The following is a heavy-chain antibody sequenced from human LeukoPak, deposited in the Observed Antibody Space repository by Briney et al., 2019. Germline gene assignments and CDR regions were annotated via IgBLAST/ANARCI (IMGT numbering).Heavy chain of an antibody. D-gene: IGHD6-19*01. CDR1: GFTVSSIY. CDR2: IYSDGNT. CDR3: AGDTHSSSWYDH. V-gene: IGHV3-53*01. Sequence: GGSLRLSCAVSGFTVSSIYMTWVRQAPGKGLEWVSSIYSDGNTYYADSVKGRFTLSRDSSRNTLYLQMNDLRVEDTAVYYCAGDTHSSSWYDHWGQGTLATVSS. J-gene: IGHJ5*02.